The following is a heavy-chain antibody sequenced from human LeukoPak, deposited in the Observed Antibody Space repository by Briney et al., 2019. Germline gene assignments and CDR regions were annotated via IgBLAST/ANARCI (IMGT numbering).Heavy chain of an antibody. V-gene: IGHV3-30*03. D-gene: IGHD5-18*01. Sequence: SGGSLRLSCAASGFTFSNYGMHWVRPAPGKGLEGVAVLSYDGSQKYYADSVKGRFTISRDNSKNTLYVQMNSLRAEDTAVYYCARSGQLWLSSHDYWGQGTLVTVSS. CDR2: LSYDGSQK. J-gene: IGHJ4*02. CDR3: ARSGQLWLSSHDY. CDR1: GFTFSNYG.